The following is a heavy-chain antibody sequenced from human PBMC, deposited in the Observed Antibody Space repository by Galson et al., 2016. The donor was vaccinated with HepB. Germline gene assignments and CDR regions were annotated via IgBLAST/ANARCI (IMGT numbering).Heavy chain of an antibody. CDR3: ARGGISNYYNGMDV. CDR2: XSSSSGYT. D-gene: IGHD3-3*01. CDR1: GFTFSDYY. V-gene: IGHV3-11*06. J-gene: IGHJ6*02. Sequence: SLRLSCAASGFTFSDYYMTWMRLAPGKGLQWVSXXSSSSGYTNYEDSVKGRFTISRDNAKNSLFLDMNSLLVEDTAVYYCARGGISNYYNGMDVWDQGTTVIVS.